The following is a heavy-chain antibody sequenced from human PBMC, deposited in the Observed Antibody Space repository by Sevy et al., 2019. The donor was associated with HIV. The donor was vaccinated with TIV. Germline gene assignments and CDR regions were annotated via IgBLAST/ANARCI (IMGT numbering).Heavy chain of an antibody. Sequence: GGSLRLSCAASGFPVSSNYMSWVPQAPGKGLEWVSVIYSDGSTYHTNSVKARFTNSRDNSKNTLYLQMTSLRVEDTAVYYSARGKSGYGYGLDYWGQGTLVTVSS. J-gene: IGHJ4*02. D-gene: IGHD5-18*01. CDR1: GFPVSSNY. CDR2: IYSDGST. V-gene: IGHV3-66*01. CDR3: ARGKSGYGYGLDY.